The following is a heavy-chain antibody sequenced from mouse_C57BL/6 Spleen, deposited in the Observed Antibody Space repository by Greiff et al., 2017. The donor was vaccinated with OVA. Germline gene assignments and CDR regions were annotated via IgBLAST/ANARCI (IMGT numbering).Heavy chain of an antibody. CDR1: GFTFSSYT. D-gene: IGHD1-1*01. Sequence: EVQRVESGGGLVKPGGSLKLSCAASGFTFSSYTMSWVRQTPEKRLEWVATISGGGGNTYYPDSVKGRFTISRDNAKNTLYLQMISLRSEYTALYYCARGSTTVVDCYAMDYWGQGTSVTVSS. J-gene: IGHJ4*01. CDR3: ARGSTTVVDCYAMDY. V-gene: IGHV5-9*01. CDR2: ISGGGGNT.